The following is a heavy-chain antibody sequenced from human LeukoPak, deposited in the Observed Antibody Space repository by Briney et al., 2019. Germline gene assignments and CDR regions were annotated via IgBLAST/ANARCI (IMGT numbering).Heavy chain of an antibody. CDR1: GFTFDDYA. J-gene: IGHJ2*01. V-gene: IGHV3-9*01. D-gene: IGHD6-13*01. Sequence: GGSLRLSCAASGFTFDDYAMHWVRQAPGKGLEWVSGISWNSGSIGYADSVKGRFTISRDNAKNSLYLQMNSLRSEDTAVYYCARDLLLEQQLVIWYFDLWGRGTLVTVSS. CDR2: ISWNSGSI. CDR3: ARDLLLEQQLVIWYFDL.